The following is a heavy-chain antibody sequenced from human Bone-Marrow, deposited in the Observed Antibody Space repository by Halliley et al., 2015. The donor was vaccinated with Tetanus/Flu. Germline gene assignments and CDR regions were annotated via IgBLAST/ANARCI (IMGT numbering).Heavy chain of an antibody. J-gene: IGHJ6*02. V-gene: IGHV5-51*01. CDR2: IYPGDSDV. D-gene: IGHD1-1*01. CDR1: GYRFTNYW. CDR3: ARPILDHQSTTSGTSYYYGVNV. Sequence: VQLVQSGAAVKKPGESLKISCRGSGYRFTNYWIAWVRQMPGKGLEWMGIIYPGDSDVRYGPSFRGQVTISADRSISTAYLQWRSLKASDTAIYYCARPILDHQSTTSGTSYYYGVNVWGQGTTVTVSS.